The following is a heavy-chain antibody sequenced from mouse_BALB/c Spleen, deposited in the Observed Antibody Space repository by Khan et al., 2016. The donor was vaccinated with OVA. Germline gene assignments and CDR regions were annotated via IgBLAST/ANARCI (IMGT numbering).Heavy chain of an antibody. CDR3: AREEALYYFDY. J-gene: IGHJ2*01. V-gene: IGHV1S132*01. Sequence: QVQLQQSGAELVRPGASVKLSCKTSGYIFTNYWIHWVKQRSGQGLEWIARIYPGTDNTYYNEKLKDKATLTVDKSSSTAYMQLSSLRSEDSAVYFCAREEALYYFDYWGQGTTLTVSS. D-gene: IGHD3-2*02. CDR2: IYPGTDNT. CDR1: GYIFTNYW.